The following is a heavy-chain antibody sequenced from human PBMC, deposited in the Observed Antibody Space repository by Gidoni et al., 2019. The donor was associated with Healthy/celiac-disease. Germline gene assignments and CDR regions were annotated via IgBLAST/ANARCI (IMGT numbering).Heavy chain of an antibody. CDR1: GVTFSSDR. V-gene: IGHV3-48*01. D-gene: IGHD2-2*01. CDR2: ISSSSSTI. CDR3: ARAGDIVVVPAAMDYYGMDV. Sequence: EVQLVESGGGLVQPGGSLRLSCAASGVTFSSDRMNWVRQAPGKGLEWVSYISSSSSTIYYADSVKGRFTISRDNAKNSLYLQMNSLRAEDTAVYYCARAGDIVVVPAAMDYYGMDVWGQGTTVTVSS. J-gene: IGHJ6*02.